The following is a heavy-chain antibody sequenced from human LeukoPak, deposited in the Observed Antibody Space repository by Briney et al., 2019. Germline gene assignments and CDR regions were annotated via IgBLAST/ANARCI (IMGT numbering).Heavy chain of an antibody. D-gene: IGHD3-9*01. Sequence: PSETLSLTCTVSGGSISSYYWSWIRQIPGKGLEWIGYIYYTGTTNYNPLFESRATISVDTSKNQFSLKLTSVTAADTAVYFCARGEDFERYYLAYWGQGTLVTVSS. CDR3: ARGEDFERYYLAY. J-gene: IGHJ4*02. V-gene: IGHV4-59*01. CDR1: GGSISSYY. CDR2: IYYTGTT.